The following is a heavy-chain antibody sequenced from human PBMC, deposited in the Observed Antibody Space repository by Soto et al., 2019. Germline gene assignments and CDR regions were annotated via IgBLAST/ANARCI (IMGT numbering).Heavy chain of an antibody. D-gene: IGHD3-22*01. J-gene: IGHJ3*02. CDR1: GGSISSSSYY. V-gene: IGHV4-39*01. CDR3: ARRIVVAIKDAFDI. CDR2: IYYSGST. Sequence: KPSETLSLSCTVSGGSISSSSYYWGWIRQPPGKGLEWIGSIYYSGSTYYNPSLKSRVTISVDTSKNQFSLKLSSVTAADTAVYYCARRIVVAIKDAFDIWGQGTMVTVSS.